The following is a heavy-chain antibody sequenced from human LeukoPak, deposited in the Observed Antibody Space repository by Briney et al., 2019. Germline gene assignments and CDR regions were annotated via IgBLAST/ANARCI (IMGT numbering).Heavy chain of an antibody. J-gene: IGHJ3*02. V-gene: IGHV4-59*01. CDR2: IHDSGTT. CDR1: GGSISNYY. D-gene: IGHD3-9*01. CDR3: ARAPPYDTSTGDAFDM. Sequence: SETLSLTCTVSGGSISNYYWNWIRQPPGKGLEWIGYIHDSGTTKYNPSLKSRVTISVGTSNNQFSLWLTSVTAADTAVYYCARAPPYDTSTGDAFDMWGQGTVATVSS.